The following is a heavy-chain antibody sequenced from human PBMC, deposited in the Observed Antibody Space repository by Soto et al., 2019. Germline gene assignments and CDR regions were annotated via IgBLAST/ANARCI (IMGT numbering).Heavy chain of an antibody. Sequence: PSETLSLTCTVSGGSNSSYYWSWIRQPPGKGLEWIGYIYYSGSTNYNPSLKSRVTISVDTSKNQFSLKLSSVTAADTAVYYCARLNRGMRDAFDIWGQGTMVTVSS. V-gene: IGHV4-59*01. CDR3: ARLNRGMRDAFDI. J-gene: IGHJ3*02. CDR2: IYYSGST. CDR1: GGSNSSYY.